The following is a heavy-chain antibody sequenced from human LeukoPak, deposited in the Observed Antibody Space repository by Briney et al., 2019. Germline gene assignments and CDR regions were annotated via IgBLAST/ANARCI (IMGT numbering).Heavy chain of an antibody. CDR2: IIPIFGTA. CDR3: ARFASSIAARPGYYYMDV. J-gene: IGHJ6*03. CDR1: GYTFTSYG. D-gene: IGHD6-6*01. Sequence: SVKVSCKASGYTFTSYGISWVRQAPGQGLEWMGGIIPIFGTANYAQKFQGRVTMTRDTSTSTVYMELSSLRSEDTAVYYCARFASSIAARPGYYYMDVWGKGTTVTVSS. V-gene: IGHV1-69*05.